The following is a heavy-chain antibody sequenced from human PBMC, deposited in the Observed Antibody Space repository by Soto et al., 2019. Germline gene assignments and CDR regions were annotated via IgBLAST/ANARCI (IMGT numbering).Heavy chain of an antibody. V-gene: IGHV3-53*01. Sequence: AGSLRLCCVASGLTVSHNYMAWVRQAPEMGLEWVSILYTEGTTYYADSVKGRFTISRDSSKNTLFLQMDSLRAEDTAVYYCVRPRPSGENYGMDVWGQGTTVTVSS. D-gene: IGHD3-16*01. J-gene: IGHJ6*02. CDR3: VRPRPSGENYGMDV. CDR1: GLTVSHNY. CDR2: LYTEGTT.